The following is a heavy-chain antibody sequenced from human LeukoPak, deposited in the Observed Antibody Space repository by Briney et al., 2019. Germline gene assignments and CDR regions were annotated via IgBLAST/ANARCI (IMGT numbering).Heavy chain of an antibody. V-gene: IGHV3-53*01. Sequence: GGSLGLSCAASGFTVSSNYMSWVRQAPGKGLEWVSVIYSGGNTYYADSVKGRFTISRDNSKNTLYLQMNSLRAEDTAVYYCARAATPYYFDYWGQGTLVTVAS. CDR1: GFTVSSNY. CDR3: ARAATPYYFDY. J-gene: IGHJ4*02. CDR2: IYSGGNT.